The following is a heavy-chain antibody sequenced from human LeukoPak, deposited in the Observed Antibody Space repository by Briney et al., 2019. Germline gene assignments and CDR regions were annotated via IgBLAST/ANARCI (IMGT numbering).Heavy chain of an antibody. CDR3: ARHPLKD. V-gene: IGHV3-74*01. Sequence: PGGSLRLSCAASGFTFSSYWMHWVRQAPGKGLVWVSRSDGTNITYADSVKGRFTISRDNAKKTLYLQMNGPRADDTAVYYCARHPLKDWGQGTLVTVSS. CDR1: GFTFSSYW. J-gene: IGHJ4*02. CDR2: SDGTNI.